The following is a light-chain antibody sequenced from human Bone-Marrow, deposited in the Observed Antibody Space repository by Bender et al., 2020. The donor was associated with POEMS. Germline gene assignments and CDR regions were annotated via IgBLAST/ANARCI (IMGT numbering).Light chain of an antibody. CDR1: SSDIGNYNL. CDR3: QSYDNSLGGWV. J-gene: IGLJ3*02. V-gene: IGLV2-14*02. CDR2: EGS. Sequence: QSALTQPASVSGSPGQSITISCSGTSSDIGNYNLVSWYQQHPGKVPKLMIYEGSKRPSGVSNRFSASKSGTSASLAITGLQAEDEGDYYCQSYDNSLGGWVFGGGTKLTVL.